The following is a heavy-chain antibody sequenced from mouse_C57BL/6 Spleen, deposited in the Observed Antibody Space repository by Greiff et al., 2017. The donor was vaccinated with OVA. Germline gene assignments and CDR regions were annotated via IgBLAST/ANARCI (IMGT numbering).Heavy chain of an antibody. CDR1: GFTFSDYG. D-gene: IGHD2-2*01. V-gene: IGHV5-17*01. CDR2: ISSGSSTT. CDR3: ARRAVTTGAMDY. Sequence: EVQRVESGGGLVKPGGSLKLSCAASGFTFSDYGMHWVRQAPEKGLEWVAYISSGSSTTYYADTVKGRFTISRDNAKNTLFLQMTSLRTEDTAMYYCARRAVTTGAMDYWGQGTSVTVSS. J-gene: IGHJ4*01.